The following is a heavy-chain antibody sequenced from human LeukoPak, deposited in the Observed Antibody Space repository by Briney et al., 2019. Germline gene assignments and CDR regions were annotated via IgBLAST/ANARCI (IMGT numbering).Heavy chain of an antibody. D-gene: IGHD6-19*01. J-gene: IGHJ4*02. CDR2: INPNSGGT. Sequence: GSVKVSCKASGYTFTGYYMHWVRQAPGQGLEWMGWINPNSGGTNYAQKFQGRVTMTRDTSISTAYMELSRLRSDDTAVYYCARTRAIAVAPLGYWGQGTLVTVSS. CDR3: ARTRAIAVAPLGY. CDR1: GYTFTGYY. V-gene: IGHV1-2*02.